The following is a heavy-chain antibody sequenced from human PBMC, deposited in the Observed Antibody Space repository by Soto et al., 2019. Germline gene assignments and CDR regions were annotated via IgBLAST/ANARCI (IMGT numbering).Heavy chain of an antibody. D-gene: IGHD3-10*01. V-gene: IGHV4-59*08. CDR1: GGSISSYY. CDR2: IYYSGST. J-gene: IGHJ4*02. CDR3: ARHGDRFGEIENDY. Sequence: SETLSLTCTVSGGSISSYYWSWIRQPPGKGLEWIGYIYYSGSTNYNPSLKSRVTISVDTSKNQFSLKLSSVTAADTAVYYCARHGDRFGEIENDYWGQGTLVTVSS.